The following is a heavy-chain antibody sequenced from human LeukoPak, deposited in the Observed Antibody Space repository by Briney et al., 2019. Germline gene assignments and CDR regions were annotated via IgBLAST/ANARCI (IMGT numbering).Heavy chain of an antibody. CDR1: GFTFSTYA. V-gene: IGHV3-30*02. D-gene: IGHD6-19*01. J-gene: IGHJ4*02. Sequence: GGSLRLSCAASGFTFSTYAMNWVRQAPGKGLEWVAFIRYDGSNKYYADSVKGRFTISRDNSKNTLYLQMNSLRAEDTAVYYCAKSHSSGWYSGFDYWGQGTLATVSS. CDR3: AKSHSSGWYSGFDY. CDR2: IRYDGSNK.